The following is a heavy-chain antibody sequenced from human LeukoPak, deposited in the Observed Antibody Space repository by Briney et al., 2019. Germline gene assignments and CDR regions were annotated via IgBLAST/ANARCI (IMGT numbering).Heavy chain of an antibody. CDR2: IWYDGTNK. CDR1: GFTFTSFG. D-gene: IGHD3-3*01. V-gene: IGHV3-33*01. J-gene: IGHJ4*02. Sequence: PGGSLRLSCAASGFTFTSFGMHWVRQAPGNGLEWVAVIWYDGTNKYYADSVKGRFTISRDNSKNTLYLQMNSLRAGDTAVYYCARRGGIHLEYFDYWVRGSLVTVP. CDR3: ARRGGIHLEYFDY.